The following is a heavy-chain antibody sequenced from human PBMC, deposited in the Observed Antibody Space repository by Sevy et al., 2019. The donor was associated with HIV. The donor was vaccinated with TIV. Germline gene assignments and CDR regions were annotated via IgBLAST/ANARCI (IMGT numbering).Heavy chain of an antibody. V-gene: IGHV3-21*01. D-gene: IGHD6-6*01. J-gene: IGHJ3*01. Sequence: GGSLRLSCAASGFSFSRYAMKWVRQAPGKGLEWVSYISGLSNYIYYADSVKGRFSISRDNAKNSLFLQMNSLRAEDTALYYCARGVRTYDAFDLWGQGTMVTVSS. CDR3: ARGVRTYDAFDL. CDR1: GFSFSRYA. CDR2: ISGLSNYI.